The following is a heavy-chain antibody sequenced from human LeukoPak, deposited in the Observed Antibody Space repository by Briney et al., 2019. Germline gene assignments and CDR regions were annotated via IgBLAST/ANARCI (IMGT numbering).Heavy chain of an antibody. V-gene: IGHV3-30*03. CDR1: GFTFSTYG. CDR2: ISYDGSNK. CDR3: ASGEWESPRGFDY. Sequence: GGSLRLSCAASGFTFSTYGMHWVRQAPGKGLEWVAVISYDGSNKYYADSVKGRFTISRDNAKNSLYLQMNSLRAEDTAVYYCASGEWESPRGFDYWGQGTLVTVSS. D-gene: IGHD1-26*01. J-gene: IGHJ4*02.